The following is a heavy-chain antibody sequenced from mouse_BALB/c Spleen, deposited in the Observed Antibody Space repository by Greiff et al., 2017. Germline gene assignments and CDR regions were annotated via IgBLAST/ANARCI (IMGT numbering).Heavy chain of an antibody. CDR1: GYTFTSYW. V-gene: IGHV1-69*02. CDR2: IDPSDSYT. Sequence: VKLMESGAELVKPGASVKLSCKASGYTFTSYWMHWVKQRPGQGLEWIGEIDPSDSYTNYNQKFKGKATLTVDKSSSTAYMQLSSLTSEDSAVYYCARKGAYWGQGTLVTVSA. CDR3: ARKGAY. J-gene: IGHJ3*01.